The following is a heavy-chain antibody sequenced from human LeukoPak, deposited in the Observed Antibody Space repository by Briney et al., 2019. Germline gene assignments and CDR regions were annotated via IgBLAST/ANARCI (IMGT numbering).Heavy chain of an antibody. CDR1: GGTSSSYA. Sequence: SVKVSCKASGGTSSSYAISWVRQTPGQGLEWMGRIIPILGIANYAQKFQGRVTITADKSTSTAYMELSSLRSEDTAVYYCARGPPNDYGDYVSFDYWGQGTLVTVSS. CDR2: IIPILGIA. D-gene: IGHD4-17*01. CDR3: ARGPPNDYGDYVSFDY. V-gene: IGHV1-69*04. J-gene: IGHJ4*02.